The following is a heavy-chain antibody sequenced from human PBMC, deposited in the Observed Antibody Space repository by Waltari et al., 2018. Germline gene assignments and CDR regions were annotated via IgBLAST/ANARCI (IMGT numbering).Heavy chain of an antibody. CDR1: GGSISTNYH. Sequence: LQLQESGPGLVTPSETLSLTCTVSGGSISTNYHWGWSRQPPGKGLEWMGNMQYRGSTFYNPSLESRVTISLDTWKNQFSLRLSSVGAADTAVYFCGRIAFGDEGGYFQYWGQGTLVTVSS. J-gene: IGHJ1*01. V-gene: IGHV4-39*01. CDR3: GRIAFGDEGGYFQY. CDR2: MQYRGST. D-gene: IGHD4-17*01.